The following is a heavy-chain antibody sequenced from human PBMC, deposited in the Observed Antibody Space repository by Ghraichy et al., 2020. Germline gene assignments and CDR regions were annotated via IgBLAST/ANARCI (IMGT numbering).Heavy chain of an antibody. CDR2: INSDGSTT. Sequence: GESLNISCAASGFSFSNAWMHWVRQAPGKGLMWVSHINSDGSTTTYADSVKGRFTISRDNAKNTVYLQMNSLRAEDTAVYYCARDIGYILHYWGQGTLVTVPS. J-gene: IGHJ4*02. D-gene: IGHD5-18*01. CDR1: GFSFSNAW. CDR3: ARDIGYILHY. V-gene: IGHV3-74*01.